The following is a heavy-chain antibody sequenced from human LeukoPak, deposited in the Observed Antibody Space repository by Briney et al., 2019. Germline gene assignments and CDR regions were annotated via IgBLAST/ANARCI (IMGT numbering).Heavy chain of an antibody. CDR2: ISSSSSYI. CDR3: ARSHYDILTGYYGGGAFDI. Sequence: GGSLRLSCAASGFTFSSYSMNWVRQAPGKGLEWVSSISSSSSYIYYADSVKGRFTISRDNAKNSLYLQMNSLRAEDTAVYYCARSHYDILTGYYGGGAFDIWGQGTMVTVSS. J-gene: IGHJ3*02. CDR1: GFTFSSYS. D-gene: IGHD3-9*01. V-gene: IGHV3-21*01.